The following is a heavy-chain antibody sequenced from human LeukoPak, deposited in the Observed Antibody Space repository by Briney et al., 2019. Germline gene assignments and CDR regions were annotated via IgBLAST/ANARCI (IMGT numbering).Heavy chain of an antibody. Sequence: PGGSLRLSCAASGFTFSSYSMNWVRQAPGKGLEWVSSISSSSSYIYYADSVKGRFTISRDNAKNSLYLQMNSLRAEDTAVYYCASDLYSSSFIRFLDYWGQGTLVTVSS. V-gene: IGHV3-21*01. D-gene: IGHD6-6*01. CDR2: ISSSSSYI. CDR3: ASDLYSSSFIRFLDY. J-gene: IGHJ4*02. CDR1: GFTFSSYS.